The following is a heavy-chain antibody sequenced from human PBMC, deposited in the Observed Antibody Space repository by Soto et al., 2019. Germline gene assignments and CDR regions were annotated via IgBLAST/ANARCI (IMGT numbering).Heavy chain of an antibody. V-gene: IGHV4-4*02. J-gene: IGHJ6*02. CDR3: ARGRGYSYGSYYYYGMDV. CDR2: IYHSGST. D-gene: IGHD5-18*01. CDR1: GGSISSSNW. Sequence: SETLSLTCAVSGGSISSSNWWSWVRQPPGKGLEWIGEIYHSGSTNYNPSLKSRVTISVDKSKNQFSLKLSSVTAADTAVYYCARGRGYSYGSYYYYGMDVWGQGTTVTVSS.